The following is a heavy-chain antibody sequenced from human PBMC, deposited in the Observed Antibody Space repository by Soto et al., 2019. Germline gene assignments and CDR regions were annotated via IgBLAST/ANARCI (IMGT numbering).Heavy chain of an antibody. J-gene: IGHJ4*02. V-gene: IGHV3-21*01. CDR1: GFTFSSYT. CDR3: ASPPYYFDTSCYSY. CDR2: ISSSSTYI. D-gene: IGHD3-22*01. Sequence: EVQLVESGGGLVKPGGSLRLSCAASGFTFSSYTMNWVRQAPGKGLEWVSSISSSSTYIYYADSVKGRFTISRDNAKNSLYLQMNSLRAEDTAVYYCASPPYYFDTSCYSYWGQGTLVTVSS.